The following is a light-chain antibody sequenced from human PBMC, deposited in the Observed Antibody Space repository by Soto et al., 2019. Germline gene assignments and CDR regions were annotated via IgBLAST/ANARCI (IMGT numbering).Light chain of an antibody. CDR3: QQYYGWPKT. CDR2: GAS. Sequence: EVVMTQSPATLSVSPGERATLSCWASQSVSGNLAWYQQKPGQAPRLLIYGASTRATGIPARFSGSGSGTEFTLTISSLQSEDFAVYYCQQYYGWPKTFGQGTKVEIK. CDR1: QSVSGN. V-gene: IGKV3-15*01. J-gene: IGKJ1*01.